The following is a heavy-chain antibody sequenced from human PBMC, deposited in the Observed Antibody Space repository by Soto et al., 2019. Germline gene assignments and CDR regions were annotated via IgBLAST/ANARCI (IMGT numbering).Heavy chain of an antibody. J-gene: IGHJ1*01. D-gene: IGHD4-17*01. CDR2: ISSSSYI. CDR3: ARDLGAVTTLGFQN. V-gene: IGHV3-21*01. Sequence: EVQLVESGGGLVKPGGSLRLSCAASGFTFSNSGMNWFRQAPGKGLEWVSYISSSSYIFYADSVKGRFTISRDNAKDALYLQMNSLRAEDTAVYYCARDLGAVTTLGFQNWGQGALVTVSS. CDR1: GFTFSNSG.